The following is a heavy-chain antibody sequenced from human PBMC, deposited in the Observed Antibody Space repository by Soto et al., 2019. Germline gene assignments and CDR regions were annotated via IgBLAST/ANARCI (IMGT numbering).Heavy chain of an antibody. CDR2: FDPEDGET. CDR1: GYTFTSYG. V-gene: IGHV1-24*01. CDR3: AKGITGTYNDAFDI. D-gene: IGHD1-7*01. J-gene: IGHJ3*02. Sequence: GASVKVSCKASGYTFTSYGISWVRQAPGKGLEWMGSFDPEDGETIYAQKFQGRVTMTEDTSTDTTYMELSSLRSEDTAVYYCAKGITGTYNDAFDIWGLGTMVTVSS.